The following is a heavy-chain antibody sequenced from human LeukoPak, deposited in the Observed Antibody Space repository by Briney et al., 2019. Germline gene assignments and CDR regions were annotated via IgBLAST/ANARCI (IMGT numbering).Heavy chain of an antibody. CDR3: ARQSSSYYYDSSGYLDY. Sequence: AGGSLRLSCAASGFTVSSNYMSWVRQAPGKGLEWVSVIYSGGSTYYADSVKGRFTISRDNSKNTLYLQMNSLRAEDTAVYYCARQSSSYYYDSSGYLDYWGQGTLVTVSS. CDR2: IYSGGST. V-gene: IGHV3-53*01. CDR1: GFTVSSNY. D-gene: IGHD3-22*01. J-gene: IGHJ4*02.